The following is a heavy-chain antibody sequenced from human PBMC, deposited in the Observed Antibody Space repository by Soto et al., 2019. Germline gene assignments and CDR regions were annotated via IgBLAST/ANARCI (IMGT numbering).Heavy chain of an antibody. CDR1: GYTFTSYG. CDR2: ISAHNGNT. V-gene: IGHV1-18*01. Sequence: QVHLVQSGAEVKKPGASVKVSCKASGYTFTSYGITWVRQAPGQGLEWMGWISAHNGNTDYAQKLEGRVIVTRDTSTSTAYMEMRSLRTDDTAVYYCARGRYGDYWGQGALVTVSS. J-gene: IGHJ4*02. D-gene: IGHD1-1*01. CDR3: ARGRYGDY.